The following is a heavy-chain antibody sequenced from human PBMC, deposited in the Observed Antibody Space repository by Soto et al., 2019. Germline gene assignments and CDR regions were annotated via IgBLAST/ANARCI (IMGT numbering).Heavy chain of an antibody. CDR1: GFTFDSYS. J-gene: IGHJ4*02. CDR2: IDSSSSNK. Sequence: EVQLVESGGGLVQPGGSLRLSCAASGFTFDSYSMNWVRQAPGKGLEWVSYIDSSSSNKHYADSVKGRFTISRDNAKNARYLQRSSLRDEDTAVFYCARDDDSAMAINFEYGVQGTLVTVSS. V-gene: IGHV3-48*02. D-gene: IGHD5-18*01. CDR3: ARDDDSAMAINFEY.